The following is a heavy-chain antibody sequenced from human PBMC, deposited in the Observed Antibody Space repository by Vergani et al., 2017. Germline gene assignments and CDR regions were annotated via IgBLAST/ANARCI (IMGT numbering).Heavy chain of an antibody. Sequence: EVQLVESGGGLVQPGGSLRLSCSASGFTFSSYAMHWVRQAPGKGLEYVSAISSNGGSTYYADSVKGRFTISRDNSKNTLYLQMSSLRAEDTAVDYCVKDHADSSGELWGQGTLVTVSS. J-gene: IGHJ4*02. CDR3: VKDHADSSGEL. D-gene: IGHD6-19*01. CDR1: GFTFSSYA. V-gene: IGHV3-64D*06. CDR2: ISSNGGST.